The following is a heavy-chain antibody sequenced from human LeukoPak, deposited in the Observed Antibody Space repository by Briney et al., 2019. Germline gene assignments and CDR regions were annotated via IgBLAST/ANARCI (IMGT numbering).Heavy chain of an antibody. D-gene: IGHD5-18*01. J-gene: IGHJ4*02. CDR2: ISGSGGST. CDR3: AKQYTYHDY. CDR1: GFTFSTYG. V-gene: IGHV3-23*01. Sequence: GGSLRLSCAASGFTFSTYGMTWVRQAPGKGLEWVSAISGSGGSTYYADSVKGRFTISRDNSKNTLYLQMNSLRAEDTAVYFCAKQYTYHDYWGQGTLVTVSS.